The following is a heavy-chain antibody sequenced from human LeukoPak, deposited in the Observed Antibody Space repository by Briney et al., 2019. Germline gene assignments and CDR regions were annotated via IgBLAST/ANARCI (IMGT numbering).Heavy chain of an antibody. J-gene: IGHJ4*02. CDR3: ACIDVHEVANY. V-gene: IGHV1-2*02. CDR2: INPNSGGT. Sequence: GASVKVSCKASRYTFTGYNMHWVRQAPGQGLEWMGWINPNSGGTNYAQKFQGRVTMTRDTSISTAYMELSRLRSDDTAVYYCACIDVHEVANYWGQGTLVTVSS. D-gene: IGHD5-24*01. CDR1: RYTFTGYN.